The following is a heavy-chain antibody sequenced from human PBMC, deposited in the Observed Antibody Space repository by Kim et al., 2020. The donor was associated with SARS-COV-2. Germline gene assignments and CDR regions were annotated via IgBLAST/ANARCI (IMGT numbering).Heavy chain of an antibody. CDR2: IIPILGIA. CDR3: ARDFFGYYYGSGHYGMDV. J-gene: IGHJ6*02. V-gene: IGHV1-69*04. D-gene: IGHD3-10*01. CDR1: GGTFSSYA. Sequence: SVKVSCKASGGTFSSYAISWVRQAPGQGLEWMGRIIPILGIANYAQKFQGRVTITADKSTSTAYMELSSLRSEDTAVYYCARDFFGYYYGSGHYGMDVWGQGTTVTVSS.